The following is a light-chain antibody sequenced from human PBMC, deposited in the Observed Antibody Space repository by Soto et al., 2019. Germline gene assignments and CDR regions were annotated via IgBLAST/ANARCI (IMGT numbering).Light chain of an antibody. CDR3: QQYNDWPPPGT. V-gene: IGKV3-15*01. J-gene: IGKJ1*01. Sequence: IVLTQSPATVSVSPGERVTLSCTASHSLSTNLAWYPKRPGQTPRLLIYGASTRANGVPGRFSGSGSETYFTLTISSLQSEDFAVYFCQQYNDWPPPGTFGQGTRVEV. CDR2: GAS. CDR1: HSLSTN.